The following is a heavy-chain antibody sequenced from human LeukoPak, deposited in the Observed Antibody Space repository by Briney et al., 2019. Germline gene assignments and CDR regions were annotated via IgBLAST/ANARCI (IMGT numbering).Heavy chain of an antibody. J-gene: IGHJ4*02. CDR2: IYPGDSDT. V-gene: IGHV5-51*01. CDR1: GYSFTSNW. Sequence: GESLKISCKGSGYSFTSNWIGWVRQMRGKGLEWMGIIYPGDSDTRYRPSLQGQVTISADKSINTAYLQWSSLKASDTAMYYCARHVGEYSRSPFDCWGQGTLVTVSS. D-gene: IGHD6-6*01. CDR3: ARHVGEYSRSPFDC.